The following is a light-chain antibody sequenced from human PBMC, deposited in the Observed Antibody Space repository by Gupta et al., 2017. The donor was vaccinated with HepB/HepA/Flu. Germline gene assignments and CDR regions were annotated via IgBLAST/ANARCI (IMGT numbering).Light chain of an antibody. V-gene: IGKV1-27*01. CDR1: QDIRDH. CDR2: AAS. J-gene: IGKJ2*01. CDR3: QKYNSDPPYT. Sequence: DTQMTQSPSSLSASVGDRVTITCRASQDIRDHLVWYQQKPGKVPKLLIYAASTFHPGVTSRFSRSGSGIDFTLTITSRQPEDVAPSYCQKYNSDPPYTFGQGTKLEIK.